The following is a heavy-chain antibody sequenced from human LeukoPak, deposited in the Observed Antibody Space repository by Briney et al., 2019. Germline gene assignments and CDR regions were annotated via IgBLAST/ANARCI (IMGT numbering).Heavy chain of an antibody. J-gene: IGHJ6*03. CDR2: ISGSGGST. CDR3: AKLGGYYYYYYMDV. V-gene: IGHV3-23*01. Sequence: PGGSLRLSCAASGFTFSSYNMNWVRQAPGKGLEWVSAISGSGGSTYYADSVKGRFTISRDNSKNTLYLQMNSLRAEDTAVYYCAKLGGYYYYYYMDVWGKGTTVTVSS. CDR1: GFTFSSYN.